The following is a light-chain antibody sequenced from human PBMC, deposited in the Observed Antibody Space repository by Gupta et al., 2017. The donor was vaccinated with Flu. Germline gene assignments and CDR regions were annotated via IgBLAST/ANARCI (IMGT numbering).Light chain of an antibody. CDR1: QSVLYSSNNKNY. V-gene: IGKV4-1*01. CDR3: QQEYTALYS. J-gene: IGKJ2*03. Sequence: SLGERATINCKSSQSVLYSSNNKNYLAWYQQKPGQPPKLLIYWASTRESGVPDRFSGSGSGTDFTLTISSLQAEDVAVYYCQQEYTALYSFGQGTKMEIK. CDR2: WAS.